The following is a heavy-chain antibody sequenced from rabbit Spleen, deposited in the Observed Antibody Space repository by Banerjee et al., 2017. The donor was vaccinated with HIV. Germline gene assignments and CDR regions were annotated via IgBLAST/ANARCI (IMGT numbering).Heavy chain of an antibody. Sequence: QEQLVESGGGLVQPEGSLTLTCTASGVSFSSSSYMCWVRQAPGKGLEWIACIDTGSSGFTYFATWAKGRFTCSKTSSTTVTLQMTRLTAADTATYFCARDSGSSFSSYGMDLWGPGTLVTVS. J-gene: IGHJ6*01. V-gene: IGHV1S45*01. CDR1: GVSFSSSSY. CDR3: ARDSGSSFSSYGMDL. CDR2: IDTGSSGFT. D-gene: IGHD8-1*01.